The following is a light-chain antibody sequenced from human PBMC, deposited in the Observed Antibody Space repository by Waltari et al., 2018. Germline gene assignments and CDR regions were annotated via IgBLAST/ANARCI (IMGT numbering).Light chain of an antibody. CDR1: QSVGDL. Sequence: DIQMTQSPSTLSASVGDRVTITCRARQSVGDLLAWYQQKPGKAPKVLIYKAAGLESGVPSRFSGSGSGTEFTLSISSLQPDDFATYYCQHYKSYPVTFGQGTKLEI. V-gene: IGKV1-5*03. CDR3: QHYKSYPVT. J-gene: IGKJ2*01. CDR2: KAA.